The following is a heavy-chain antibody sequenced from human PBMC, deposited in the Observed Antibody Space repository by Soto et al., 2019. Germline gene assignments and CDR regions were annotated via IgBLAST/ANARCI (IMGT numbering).Heavy chain of an antibody. CDR1: GFIFSGSA. V-gene: IGHV3-73*01. CDR3: ARGQQAAIGDYYYHGLDV. Sequence: GGSLRLSCAASGFIFSGSAIHWVRQAPGKGLEWVGRIRSRANTYATSSGASVRGRFNCFRDDSKNMAYLQMNTLKTEDTAIYYCARGQQAAIGDYYYHGLDVWGQGTSVTVSS. J-gene: IGHJ6*02. CDR2: IRSRANTYAT. D-gene: IGHD3-10*01.